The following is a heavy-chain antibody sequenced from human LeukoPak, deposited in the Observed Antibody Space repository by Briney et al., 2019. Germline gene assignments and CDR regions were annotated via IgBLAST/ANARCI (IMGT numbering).Heavy chain of an antibody. J-gene: IGHJ3*02. CDR2: INPDTGAA. Sequence: GASVKVSCKASGYTFSAYSLHWVRQAPGQGLEWMGWINPDTGAANYTQKFQGRVTMTRDTSISTAYMELSSLRSDDTAMYYCAISYHLLFRRAFDIWGQGVLVTVSS. CDR3: AISYHLLFRRAFDI. D-gene: IGHD3-3*01. CDR1: GYTFSAYS. V-gene: IGHV1-2*02.